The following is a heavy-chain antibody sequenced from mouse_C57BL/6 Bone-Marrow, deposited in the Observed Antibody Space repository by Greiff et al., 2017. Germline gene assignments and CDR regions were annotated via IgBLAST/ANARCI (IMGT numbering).Heavy chain of an antibody. D-gene: IGHD1-1*01. Sequence: VQLQQSGAELARPGASVKLSCKASGYTFTSYGISWVKQRTGQGLGWIGEIYPRSGNTYYNEKFKGKATLTADKSSSTAYMELRSLTSEDSAVYFCAREGVDDGGFAYWGQGTLVTVSA. J-gene: IGHJ3*01. CDR3: AREGVDDGGFAY. V-gene: IGHV1-81*01. CDR2: IYPRSGNT. CDR1: GYTFTSYG.